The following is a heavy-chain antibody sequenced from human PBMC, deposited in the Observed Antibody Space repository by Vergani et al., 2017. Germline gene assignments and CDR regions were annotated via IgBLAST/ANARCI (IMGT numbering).Heavy chain of an antibody. Sequence: EVQLLESGGGLVQPGGSLRLSCAASGFTFSSYAMSWVRQAPGKGLEWVSAISSNGGSTYYADSVKGRFTISRDNSKNTLYLQMSSLRAEDTAVYYCVKGFLTTGSYWGQGTLVTVSS. V-gene: IGHV3-64D*06. CDR1: GFTFSSYA. J-gene: IGHJ4*02. CDR3: VKGFLTTGSY. D-gene: IGHD4-17*01. CDR2: ISSNGGST.